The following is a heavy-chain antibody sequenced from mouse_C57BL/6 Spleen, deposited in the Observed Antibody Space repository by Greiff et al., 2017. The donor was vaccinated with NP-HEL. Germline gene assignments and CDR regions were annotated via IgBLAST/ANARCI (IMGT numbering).Heavy chain of an antibody. D-gene: IGHD3-3*01. Sequence: EVQLQQSGAELVKPGASVKLSCIASGFNFKDYYMHWVKQRTEQGLEWIGRIDPEDGETKYAPKFQGQATITEDTSSNTAYLQLSRLTSEDTAVYYCAGDGTGYAMDYWGQGTSVTVSS. CDR3: AGDGTGYAMDY. J-gene: IGHJ4*01. CDR2: IDPEDGET. CDR1: GFNFKDYY. V-gene: IGHV14-2*01.